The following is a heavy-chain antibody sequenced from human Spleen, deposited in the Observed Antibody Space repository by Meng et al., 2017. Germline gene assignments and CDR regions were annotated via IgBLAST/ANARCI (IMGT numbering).Heavy chain of an antibody. CDR3: ARAPLYYYDSSGYWFDP. D-gene: IGHD3-22*01. J-gene: IGHJ5*02. CDR2: IDYSGNT. V-gene: IGHV4-39*07. CDR1: GGSISSSAYY. Sequence: GSLRLSCSVSGGSISSSAYYWGWIRQPPGKGLEWIGNIDYSGNTFYNPSLESRVTISVDRSRDQFSLRLNSVTAADTAVYYCARAPLYYYDSSGYWFDPWGQGTLVTVSS.